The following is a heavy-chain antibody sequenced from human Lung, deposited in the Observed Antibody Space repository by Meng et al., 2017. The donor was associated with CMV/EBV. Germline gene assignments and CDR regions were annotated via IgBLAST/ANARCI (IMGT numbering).Heavy chain of an antibody. CDR3: ARDFSLYRTSGVQ. D-gene: IGHD2-8*01. CDR2: ISPTTGYT. CDR1: GFTFSDYY. V-gene: IGHV3-11*05. J-gene: IGHJ4*02. Sequence: QVQLVEFGGGVVKRGGCXRLSGTGSGFTFSDYYMSWIRQAPGKGLEWVSYISPTTGYTEYADSVKGRFTISRDNAKNSLFLQMNSLRSEDTAVYYCARDFSLYRTSGVQWGQGTLVTVSS.